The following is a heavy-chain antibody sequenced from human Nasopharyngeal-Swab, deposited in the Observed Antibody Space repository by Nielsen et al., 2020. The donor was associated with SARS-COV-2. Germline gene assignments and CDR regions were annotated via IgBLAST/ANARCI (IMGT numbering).Heavy chain of an antibody. J-gene: IGHJ2*01. Sequence: GESLKISCAASGFIFSSYEMNWVRQAPGKGLEWVSYISSSGSTIYYADSVKGRFTISRDNAKNSLYLQMNSLRAEDTAVYYCARVFPAQWLVLSPTGYFDLWGRGTLVTVSS. CDR3: ARVFPAQWLVLSPTGYFDL. V-gene: IGHV3-48*03. CDR1: GFIFSSYE. CDR2: ISSSGSTI. D-gene: IGHD6-19*01.